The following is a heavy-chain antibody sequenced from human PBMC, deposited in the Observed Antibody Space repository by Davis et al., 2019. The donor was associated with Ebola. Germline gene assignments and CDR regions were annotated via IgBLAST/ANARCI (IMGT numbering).Heavy chain of an antibody. CDR2: IYDTGSP. CDR3: ARGNYGDYIVLYYYNMDV. Sequence: MPSETLSLTCTVSGGSIISFYWSWIRQSPGKTLEWLGYIYDTGSPSYNPSLKSRVTMSVDTSKNQFSLKLSSVTAADTAVYYCARGNYGDYIVLYYYNMDVWGRGTTVTVSS. V-gene: IGHV4-59*01. CDR1: GGSIISFY. J-gene: IGHJ6*02. D-gene: IGHD4-17*01.